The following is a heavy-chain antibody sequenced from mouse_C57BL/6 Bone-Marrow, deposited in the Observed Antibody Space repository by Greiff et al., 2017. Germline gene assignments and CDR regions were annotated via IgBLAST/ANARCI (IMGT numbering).Heavy chain of an antibody. V-gene: IGHV1-81*01. Sequence: QVQLKQSGAELARPGASVKLSCKASGYTFTSYGISWVKQRTGQGLEWIGEIYPRSGNTYYNEKFKGKATLTADKSSSTAYMELRSLTSEDSAVYFCAREGYYVWFAYWGQGTLVTVSA. CDR2: IYPRSGNT. D-gene: IGHD2-3*01. CDR3: AREGYYVWFAY. J-gene: IGHJ3*01. CDR1: GYTFTSYG.